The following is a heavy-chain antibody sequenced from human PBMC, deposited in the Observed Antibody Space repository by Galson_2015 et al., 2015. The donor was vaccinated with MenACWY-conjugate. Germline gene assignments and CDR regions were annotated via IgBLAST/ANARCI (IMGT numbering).Heavy chain of an antibody. J-gene: IGHJ5*02. Sequence: SLRLSCAASGFTFSSYWMNWVRHGPGKGLVWVSRINSDGSRKNYADSVKGRFTISRDNAKNTLYLQMNSLRAEDTAVYYCARGGQGLAAAEDNWFYPWGQGTLVTVSS. CDR1: GFTFSSYW. CDR3: ARGGQGLAAAEDNWFYP. D-gene: IGHD6-13*01. V-gene: IGHV3-74*01. CDR2: INSDGSRK.